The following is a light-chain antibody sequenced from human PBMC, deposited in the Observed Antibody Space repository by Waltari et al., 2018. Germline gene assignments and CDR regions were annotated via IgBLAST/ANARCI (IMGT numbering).Light chain of an antibody. CDR2: RDN. J-gene: IGLJ1*01. CDR3: STWDNSLKTYI. CDR1: SKDVRNQG. V-gene: IGLV10-54*04. Sequence: QAGLTQPPSVSRALRQTATLTCTGNSKDVRNQGAAWLQQHQGHPPKLLSYRDNRRPSGISERFSASRSGNTASLTITELQPEDEADYYCSTWDNSLKTYIFGTGTKVTVL.